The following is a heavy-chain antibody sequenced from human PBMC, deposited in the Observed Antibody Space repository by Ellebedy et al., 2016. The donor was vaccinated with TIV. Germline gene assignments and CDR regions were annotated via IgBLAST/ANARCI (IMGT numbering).Heavy chain of an antibody. V-gene: IGHV3-49*03. J-gene: IGHJ6*03. CDR3: GRQFPKSAYYYYMDV. CDR1: GFTFGDYG. D-gene: IGHD2-21*01. Sequence: GESLKISCTTSGFTFGDYGMSWFRQAPGKGLEWVGLITSKPYGGTTKYAASVKGGFTISRDDSKSIAYLQMSSLKIEDTAVYYCGRQFPKSAYYYYMDVWGKGTTVTVSS. CDR2: ITSKPYGGTT.